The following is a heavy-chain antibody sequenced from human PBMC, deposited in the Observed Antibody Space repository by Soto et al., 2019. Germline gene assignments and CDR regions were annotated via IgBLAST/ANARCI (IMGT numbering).Heavy chain of an antibody. CDR2: IYTSGST. J-gene: IGHJ5*02. CDR1: GGSISSYY. Sequence: SETLSLTCTVSGGSISSYYWSWIRQPAGKGLEWIGRIYTSGSTNYNPSLKSRVTMSVDTSKNQFSLKLSSVTAADTAVYYCARDSRYCSSTSCSRNWFDPWGQGTLVTVS. V-gene: IGHV4-4*07. D-gene: IGHD2-2*01. CDR3: ARDSRYCSSTSCSRNWFDP.